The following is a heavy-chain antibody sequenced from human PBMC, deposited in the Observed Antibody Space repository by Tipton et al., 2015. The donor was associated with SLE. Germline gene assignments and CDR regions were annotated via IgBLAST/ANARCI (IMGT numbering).Heavy chain of an antibody. V-gene: IGHV3-64*04. CDR2: ISSDGGFT. CDR3: ARDMGDYGFDY. D-gene: IGHD4-17*01. CDR1: GFPFSIYA. J-gene: IGHJ4*02. Sequence: SLRLSCSASGFPFSIYAIYWVRQAPGKGLEYVSGISSDGGFTYYADSVKGRFTISRDNSKNTLYLQINSLRAEDTAVYYCARDMGDYGFDYWGQGTLVTVSS.